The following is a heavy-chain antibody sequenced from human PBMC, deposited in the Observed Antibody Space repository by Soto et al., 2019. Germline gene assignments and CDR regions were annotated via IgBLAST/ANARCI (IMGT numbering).Heavy chain of an antibody. CDR3: ASISPFRPVIQAPAVAGRRDATFDI. D-gene: IGHD6-19*01. CDR1: GFTFSIYA. J-gene: IGHJ3*02. CDR2: ISFDGSQR. Sequence: QVQLVESGGGVVQPGGSLRLSCAASGFTFSIYAMHWVRQAPGKGLEWVTVISFDGSQRYYTESVKGRFTVSRDNSKKTLFLQMNSLRPEDTAVYYCASISPFRPVIQAPAVAGRRDATFDIWGQGTMVTVSS. V-gene: IGHV3-30*04.